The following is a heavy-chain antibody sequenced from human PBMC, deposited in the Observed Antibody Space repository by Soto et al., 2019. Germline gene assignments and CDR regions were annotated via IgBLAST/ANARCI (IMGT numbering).Heavy chain of an antibody. CDR2: IYYSGST. CDR1: GGSISSGGYY. V-gene: IGHV4-31*03. D-gene: IGHD6-19*01. J-gene: IGHJ5*02. Sequence: SETLSLTCTVSGGSISSGGYYWSWIRQHPWKGLEWIGYIYYSGSTYYNPSLKSRVTISVDTSKNQFSLKLSSVTAADTAVYYCARSGIAVAGNGDWFDPWGQGXQVTVYS. CDR3: ARSGIAVAGNGDWFDP.